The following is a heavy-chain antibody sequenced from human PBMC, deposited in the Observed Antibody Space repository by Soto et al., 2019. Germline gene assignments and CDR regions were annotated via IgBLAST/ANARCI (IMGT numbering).Heavy chain of an antibody. CDR3: ARSHSAYYYYGMDA. CDR2: IDPDSGDT. CDR1: RYTFTGYY. Sequence: VQSGTEMKTPGASVKVTCKTSRYTFTGYYMHWVRQAPGRGLEWMGWIDPDSGDTNYVQKFQGRVAMTRDTSSATAYLEVSGLRCDDTAIYYCARSHSAYYYYGMDAWGQGTAVSVSS. J-gene: IGHJ6*02. V-gene: IGHV1-2*02.